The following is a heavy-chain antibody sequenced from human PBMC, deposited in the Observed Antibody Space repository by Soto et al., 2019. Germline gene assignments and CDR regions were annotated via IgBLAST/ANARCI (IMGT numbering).Heavy chain of an antibody. CDR1: GYTFTSYA. CDR3: ARDPGYLYGNT. J-gene: IGHJ5*02. V-gene: IGHV1-3*01. Sequence: ASVKVSCKASGYTFTSYAMNWVRQAPGQRLEWMGWINAGNGNTKYSQKFQGRVTITRDTSASTAYMELSSLRSEDTAVYYCARDPGYLYGNTWGQGTLVTVSS. D-gene: IGHD5-18*01. CDR2: INAGNGNT.